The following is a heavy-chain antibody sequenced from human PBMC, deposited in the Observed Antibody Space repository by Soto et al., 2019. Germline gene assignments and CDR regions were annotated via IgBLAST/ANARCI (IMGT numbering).Heavy chain of an antibody. Sequence: PSETLSLTCTVSGGSISTYYWSWIRQPPGKRLEWIAYIYYSGSTNYNPSLKSRVTISVDTSKNQFSLKLSSVTAADTAMYYCARVLRNYDSSAYYFDYWGQGTLVTVSS. D-gene: IGHD3-22*01. V-gene: IGHV4-59*01. CDR3: ARVLRNYDSSAYYFDY. CDR1: GGSISTYY. J-gene: IGHJ4*02. CDR2: IYYSGST.